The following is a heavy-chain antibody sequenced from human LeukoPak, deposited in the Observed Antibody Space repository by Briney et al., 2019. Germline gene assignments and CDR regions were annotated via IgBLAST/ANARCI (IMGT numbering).Heavy chain of an antibody. CDR2: VYYSGST. CDR1: GGSISSSSYY. D-gene: IGHD3-3*01. V-gene: IGHV4-39*01. CDR3: ARRVGGVDFWSGQSIRFDP. J-gene: IGHJ5*02. Sequence: PSQTLSLTCTVSGGSISSSSYYWGWIRQPPGKGLEWIGSVYYSGSTYYNPSLKSRVTISVDTSKNQFSLKLSSVTAADTAVYYCARRVGGVDFWSGQSIRFDPWGQGTLVTVSS.